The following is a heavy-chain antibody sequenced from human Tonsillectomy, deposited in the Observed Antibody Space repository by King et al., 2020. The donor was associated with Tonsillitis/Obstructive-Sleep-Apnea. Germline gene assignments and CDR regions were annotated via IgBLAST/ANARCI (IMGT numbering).Heavy chain of an antibody. CDR1: GGSISGYY. J-gene: IGHJ4*02. CDR3: ASHIVGAYYFDY. Sequence: VQLQESGPGLVKPSETLSLTCTVSGGSISGYYWSWIRQPPGKGLEWIGYIYYSGSTNYNPSLKSRVTISVDTSKNQFSLKLSSVTAADTAVYYCASHIVGAYYFDYWGQGTLVTVSS. V-gene: IGHV4-59*08. CDR2: IYYSGST. D-gene: IGHD1-26*01.